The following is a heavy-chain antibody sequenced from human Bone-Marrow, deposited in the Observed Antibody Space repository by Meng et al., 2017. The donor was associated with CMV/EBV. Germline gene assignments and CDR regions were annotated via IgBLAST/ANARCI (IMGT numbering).Heavy chain of an antibody. CDR3: ARADSYYSYGLDI. D-gene: IGHD5-18*01. V-gene: IGHV4-34*01. CDR2: INHSGST. J-gene: IGHJ4*02. Sequence: SETLSLTCAVYGGSLSDYYYSWIRQPPGKGLEWIGEINHSGSTDYNPSLKSRATISVDTSKNQFSLKLTSVTAADTAVYYCARADSYYSYGLDIWGQGTLVTVSS. CDR1: GGSLSDYY.